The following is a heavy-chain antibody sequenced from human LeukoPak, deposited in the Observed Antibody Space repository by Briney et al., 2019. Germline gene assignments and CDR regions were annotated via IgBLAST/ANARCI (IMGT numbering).Heavy chain of an antibody. V-gene: IGHV1-69*06. Sequence: SVKVSCKASGGTFSSYAISWVRQAPGQGLEWMGGIIPIFGTANYAQKFQGRVTITADKSTSTAYMGLSSLRSEDTAVYYCARGPFENYYGSGSYINWFDPWGQGTLVTVSS. J-gene: IGHJ5*02. CDR3: ARGPFENYYGSGSYINWFDP. D-gene: IGHD3-10*01. CDR2: IIPIFGTA. CDR1: GGTFSSYA.